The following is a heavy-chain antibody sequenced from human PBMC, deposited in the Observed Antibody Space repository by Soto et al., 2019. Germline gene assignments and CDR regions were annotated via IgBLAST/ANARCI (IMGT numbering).Heavy chain of an antibody. Sequence: QLQLQESVPGLVKPSETLSLNCTVSGGPISSSRYYWGWIRQPPGKGLEWIGRISYSGSPYYNPYLKSRVTVAANTPSDLFSMMLSTGTAADTAVYFCARQAAIVVVVAGTQRCYFAYWGQGSMVAVAT. D-gene: IGHD2-15*01. CDR3: ARQAAIVVVVAGTQRCYFAY. CDR1: GGPISSSRYY. CDR2: ISYSGSP. V-gene: IGHV4-39*01. J-gene: IGHJ4*02.